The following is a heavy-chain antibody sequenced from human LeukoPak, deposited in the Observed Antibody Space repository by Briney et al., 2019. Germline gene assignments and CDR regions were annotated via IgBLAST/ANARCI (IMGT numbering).Heavy chain of an antibody. CDR2: IYYSGST. CDR1: GGSISNYY. CDR3: ARAVSGRFDY. D-gene: IGHD6-19*01. Sequence: SETLSLTCTVSGGSISNYYWSWIRQPPGKGLEWTGYIYYSGSTNYNPSLKSRVTISVDTSKNQFSLKLSSVTAADTAIYYCARAVSGRFDYWGQGTLVTVSS. V-gene: IGHV4-59*08. J-gene: IGHJ4*02.